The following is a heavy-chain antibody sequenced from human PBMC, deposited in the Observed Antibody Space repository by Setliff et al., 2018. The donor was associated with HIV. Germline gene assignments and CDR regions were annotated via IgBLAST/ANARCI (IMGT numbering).Heavy chain of an antibody. V-gene: IGHV5-51*01. Sequence: GESLKISCKGSGYSFTNYWIGWLRQMPGKGLEWMGIIYPADSDTRYSPSFQGQVTISADKSISTAYLQWSSLKASDTAMYYCARHSSSGWYSDHDAFDIWGQGTMVTVSS. CDR2: IYPADSDT. D-gene: IGHD6-19*01. J-gene: IGHJ3*02. CDR3: ARHSSSGWYSDHDAFDI. CDR1: GYSFTNYW.